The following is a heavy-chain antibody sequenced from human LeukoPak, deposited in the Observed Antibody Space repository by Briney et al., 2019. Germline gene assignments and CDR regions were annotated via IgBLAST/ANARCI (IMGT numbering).Heavy chain of an antibody. J-gene: IGHJ4*02. CDR3: ARSSEEVPVAGTLRY. CDR1: GFTFSSYA. CDR2: ISYDGSNK. V-gene: IGHV3-30-3*01. D-gene: IGHD6-19*01. Sequence: PGRSLRLSCAASGFTFSSYAMHWVRQAPGKGLEWVAVISYDGSNKYYADSVKGRFTISRDNSKNTLYLQMNSLRAEDTAVYYCARSSEEVPVAGTLRYWGQGTLVTVSS.